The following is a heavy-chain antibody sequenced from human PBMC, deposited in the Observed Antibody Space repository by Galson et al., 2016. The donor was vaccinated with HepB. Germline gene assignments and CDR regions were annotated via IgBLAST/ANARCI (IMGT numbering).Heavy chain of an antibody. J-gene: IGHJ3*02. V-gene: IGHV3-43*02. CDR2: ITGDGGST. CDR3: ARGGSGSYGALDI. CDR1: GFSFDDYA. Sequence: SLRLSCAASGFSFDDYAMHWVRQAPGKGLEWVSLITGDGGSTYYADSVKGRFTISRDNSKNSLYLQMNRLRAEDTAVYYCARGGSGSYGALDIWGQGTMVIVSS. D-gene: IGHD3-16*01.